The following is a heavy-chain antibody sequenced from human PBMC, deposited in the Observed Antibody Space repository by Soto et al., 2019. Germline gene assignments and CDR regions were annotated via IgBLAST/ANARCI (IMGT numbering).Heavy chain of an antibody. V-gene: IGHV4-34*01. CDR1: GGSFSGYY. J-gene: IGHJ4*02. D-gene: IGHD6-19*01. Sequence: QVQLQQWGAGLLKPSETLSLTCAVYGGSFSGYYWSWIRQPPGKGLEWIGEINHSGSTNYNPSLKSRGTISVDKSKNQFSLKLSSVTAADTAVYYCARGWSGWRVWLDYWGQGTLVTVSS. CDR2: INHSGST. CDR3: ARGWSGWRVWLDY.